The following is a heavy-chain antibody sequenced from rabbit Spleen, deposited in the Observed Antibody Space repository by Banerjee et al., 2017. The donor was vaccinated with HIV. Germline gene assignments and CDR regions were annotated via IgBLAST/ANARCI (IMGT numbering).Heavy chain of an antibody. CDR3: VRGASSSGYYSL. CDR2: IDPVFGST. J-gene: IGHJ4*01. V-gene: IGHV1S47*01. D-gene: IGHD1-1*01. CDR1: GFDFSNYG. Sequence: QEHLVESGGGLVQPGVSLKLSCKASGFDFSNYGVSWVRQAPGKGLEWIGYIDPVFGSTYYASWVSGRFTISSHNAQNTLYLQLNSLTAADTATYFCVRGASSSGYYSLWGPGTLVTVS.